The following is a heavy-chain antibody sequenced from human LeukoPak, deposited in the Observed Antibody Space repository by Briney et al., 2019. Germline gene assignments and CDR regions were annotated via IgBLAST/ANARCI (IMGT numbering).Heavy chain of an antibody. V-gene: IGHV1-46*02. CDR2: INPSGGST. D-gene: IGHD1-26*01. J-gene: IGHJ5*02. CDR1: GYTFNSYG. Sequence: ASVKVSCKSSGYTFNSYGITWVRQAPGQGLEWMGIINPSGGSTSYAQKFQDRLTMTRDMSTSTVYMELSSLRSEDTAVYFCARDNSVGDYAWWFDPWGQGTLVTVSS. CDR3: ARDNSVGDYAWWFDP.